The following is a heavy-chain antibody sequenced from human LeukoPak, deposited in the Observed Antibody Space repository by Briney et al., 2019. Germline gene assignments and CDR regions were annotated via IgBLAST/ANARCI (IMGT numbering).Heavy chain of an antibody. D-gene: IGHD6-13*01. V-gene: IGHV3-48*01. Sequence: GGSLRLSCAASGFTLSSYSMNWVRQAPGKGLEWVSYISSRSATIYYADSVKGRFTISRDNAKNSLYLQMNSLRAEDTAVYYCARDPLSSSSFDLWGQGTLVTVSS. CDR2: ISSRSATI. CDR3: ARDPLSSSSFDL. J-gene: IGHJ4*02. CDR1: GFTLSSYS.